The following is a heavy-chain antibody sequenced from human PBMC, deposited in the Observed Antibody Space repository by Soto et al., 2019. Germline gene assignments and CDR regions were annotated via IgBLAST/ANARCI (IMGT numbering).Heavy chain of an antibody. D-gene: IGHD6-13*01. V-gene: IGHV4-61*01. CDR3: ARDSSWPGYGMDV. CDR2: IYYSGST. CDR1: GGSVGSGSYY. Sequence: QVQLQESGPGLVKPSETLSLTCTVSGGSVGSGSYYWSWIRQPPGKGLEWIGYIYYSGSTNYNPPLTSRVTISVDTSTNQFSLKLSSVTAADTAVYYCARDSSWPGYGMDVWGQGTTVTVS. J-gene: IGHJ6*02.